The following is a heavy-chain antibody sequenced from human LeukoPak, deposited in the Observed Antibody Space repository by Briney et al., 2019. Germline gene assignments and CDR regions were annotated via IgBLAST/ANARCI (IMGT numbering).Heavy chain of an antibody. CDR2: ISYDGSNK. D-gene: IGHD4-23*01. CDR3: ASVFTVVTPHAFDI. Sequence: GRSLRLSCAASGFTFSSYAMHWVRQPPGKGLEWVAVISYDGSNKYYANSVKGRFTISRDNSNNTLYLQMNRLRAQDTAVYYCASVFTVVTPHAFDIWGQGTMVTVSS. J-gene: IGHJ3*02. CDR1: GFTFSSYA. V-gene: IGHV3-30*01.